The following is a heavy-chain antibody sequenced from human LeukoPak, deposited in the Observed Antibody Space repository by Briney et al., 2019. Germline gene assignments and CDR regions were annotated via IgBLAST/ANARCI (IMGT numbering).Heavy chain of an antibody. Sequence: ASVKVSCKASGYTFTSYGISWVRQAPGQGLEWVGCIDPNSGGSNYAQKFQGRVTMTRDTSISTAYMDLSSLTSDDTAVYYCARGPSHGAFDIWGQGTLVTVSS. CDR3: ARGPSHGAFDI. V-gene: IGHV1-2*02. CDR1: GYTFTSYG. CDR2: IDPNSGGS. J-gene: IGHJ3*02. D-gene: IGHD6-6*01.